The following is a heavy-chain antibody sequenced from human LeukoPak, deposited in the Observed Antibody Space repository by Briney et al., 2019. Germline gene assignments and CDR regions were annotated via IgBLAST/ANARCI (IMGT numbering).Heavy chain of an antibody. V-gene: IGHV3-53*01. CDR2: LYSGGNT. D-gene: IGHD6-13*01. CDR3: AREGASSSFGY. J-gene: IGHJ4*02. CDR1: GFTVSSNY. Sequence: GGSLRLSCVVSGFTVSSNYMSWVRQAPGKGLEWVSVLYSGGNTYHADSVKGRFTISRDNSKNTLYLQMYSLRAEDTAVYYCAREGASSSFGYWGQGTLVTVSS.